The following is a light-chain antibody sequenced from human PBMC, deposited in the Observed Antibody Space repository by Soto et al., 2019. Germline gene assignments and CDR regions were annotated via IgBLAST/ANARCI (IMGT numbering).Light chain of an antibody. CDR3: QERSGWLT. CDR1: QSVTSP. V-gene: IGKV3-11*01. Sequence: EIVLTQSPATLSLSPGDRATLSCRAYQSVTSPLAWYQQKPGQAPRLLIFHTYNRATGIPPRFSGSGSGTDFTLTISSLEPEDFAVYYCQERSGWLTFGEGTKIDVK. CDR2: HTY. J-gene: IGKJ4*01.